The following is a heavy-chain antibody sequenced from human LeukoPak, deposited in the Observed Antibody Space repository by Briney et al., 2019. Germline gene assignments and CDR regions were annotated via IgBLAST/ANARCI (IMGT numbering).Heavy chain of an antibody. Sequence: PSQTLSLTCTVSGGSISSGSYYWSCIRQPAGKGLEWIGRIYTSGSTNYNPSLKSRVTISVDTSKNQFSLKLSSVTAADTAVYYCARDSGWYAWYFDLWGRGTLVTVSS. CDR3: ARDSGWYAWYFDL. CDR2: IYTSGST. CDR1: GGSISSGSYY. D-gene: IGHD6-19*01. V-gene: IGHV4-61*02. J-gene: IGHJ2*01.